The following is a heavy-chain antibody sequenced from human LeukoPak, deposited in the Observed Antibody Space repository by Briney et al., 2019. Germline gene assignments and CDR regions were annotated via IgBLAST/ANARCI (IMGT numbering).Heavy chain of an antibody. Sequence: SVKVSCKASGGTFSSYAISWVRQAPGQGLEWMGGIIPIFGTANYAQKFQGRVTITRDTSASTAYMELSSLRSEDTAVYYCAREHDFLSGYGMDVWGQGTTVTVSS. V-gene: IGHV1-69*05. D-gene: IGHD3-3*01. CDR2: IIPIFGTA. CDR3: AREHDFLSGYGMDV. CDR1: GGTFSSYA. J-gene: IGHJ6*02.